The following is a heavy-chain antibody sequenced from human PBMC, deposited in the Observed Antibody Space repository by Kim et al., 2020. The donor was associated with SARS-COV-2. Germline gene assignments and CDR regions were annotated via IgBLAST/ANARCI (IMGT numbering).Heavy chain of an antibody. V-gene: IGHV4-34*01. Sequence: TNYNPSLKSRVTISVDTSKNPFSLKLSSVTAADTAVYYCARLEEGYGMDVWGQGTTVTVSS. J-gene: IGHJ6*02. CDR3: ARLEEGYGMDV. D-gene: IGHD1-1*01. CDR2: T.